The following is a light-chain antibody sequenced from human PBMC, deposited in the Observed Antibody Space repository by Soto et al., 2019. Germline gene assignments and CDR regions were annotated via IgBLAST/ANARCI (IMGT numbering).Light chain of an antibody. J-gene: IGKJ1*01. CDR3: QQYGSSPPRWT. Sequence: EIVLTQSPGTLSLSQVERSTVSFSAIQSVTSSYLAWYQQRPGQAPRLLIYGTSSRATGIPDRFSGSGSGTDFTLTISRLEPEDFAVYYCQQYGSSPPRWTFGQGTKVDIK. V-gene: IGKV3-20*01. CDR2: GTS. CDR1: QSVTSSY.